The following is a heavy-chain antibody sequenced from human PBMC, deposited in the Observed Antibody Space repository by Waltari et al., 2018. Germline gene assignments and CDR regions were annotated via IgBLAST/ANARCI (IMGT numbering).Heavy chain of an antibody. V-gene: IGHV2-5*01. Sequence: QITLKESGPTLVKPTQTLTLTCTFSGFSLSTRGVGVGWIRQPPGKALEWLALIYWNDDKRYSPSLKSRLTITKDTSKNQVVLTMTNMDPVDTATYYCAHRNYDILIPNWFDPWGQGTLVTVSS. CDR2: IYWNDDK. CDR1: GFSLSTRGVG. D-gene: IGHD3-9*01. J-gene: IGHJ5*02. CDR3: AHRNYDILIPNWFDP.